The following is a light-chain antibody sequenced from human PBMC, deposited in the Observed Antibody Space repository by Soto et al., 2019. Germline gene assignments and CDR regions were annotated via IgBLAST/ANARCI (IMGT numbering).Light chain of an antibody. CDR1: QSISTW. J-gene: IGKJ1*01. CDR2: KAS. CDR3: QQYNSYSTWT. V-gene: IGKV1-5*03. Sequence: DIQITQSPSTLSASLGDRVIITCRASQSISTWLAWHQQKPGKATKLLISKASSLESGVPSRFSGSGSGTEFTLTLSSLQPDDFATYYCQQYNSYSTWTFGQGTKVDIK.